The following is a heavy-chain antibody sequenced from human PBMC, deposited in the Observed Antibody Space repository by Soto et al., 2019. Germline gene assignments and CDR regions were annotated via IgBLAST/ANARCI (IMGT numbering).Heavy chain of an antibody. D-gene: IGHD2-2*01. CDR1: RYTFTSYA. J-gene: IGHJ6*02. Sequence: SVKVSCKASRYTFTSYAISWVRQAPGQGLEWMGGIIPIFGTANYAQKFQGRVTITADESTSTAYMELSSLRSEDTAVYYCARGYCSSTSCSPPRFYYGMDVWGQGTTVTVSS. CDR2: IIPIFGTA. CDR3: ARGYCSSTSCSPPRFYYGMDV. V-gene: IGHV1-69*13.